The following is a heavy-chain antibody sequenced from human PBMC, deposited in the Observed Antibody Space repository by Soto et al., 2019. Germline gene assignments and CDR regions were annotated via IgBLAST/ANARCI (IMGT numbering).Heavy chain of an antibody. CDR3: ARGFCANRVCYYFFDL. V-gene: IGHV3-9*01. CDR1: GFTFEDFA. Sequence: QAGGSLRLSCAASGFTFEDFAMNWVRQAPGKGPEWVSRISWNGGRIGYADSVKGRFTISRDNAKNALYLQMNSLRPEDTALYYCARGFCANRVCYYFFDLWGPGALVTVSS. J-gene: IGHJ4*02. CDR2: ISWNGGRI. D-gene: IGHD2-8*01.